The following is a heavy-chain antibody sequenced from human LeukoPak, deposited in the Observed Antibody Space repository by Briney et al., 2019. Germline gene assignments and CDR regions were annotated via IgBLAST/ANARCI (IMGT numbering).Heavy chain of an antibody. CDR1: GFTFSSYA. D-gene: IGHD1-1*01. Sequence: GGSLRLSCAASGFTFSSYAMSWVRQAPGKGLEWVSAISGSGGSTYYADSVKGRFTISRDNSKNTLYLQMNSLRAEDTSVYYCAKDQGNWNDAGDYWGQGTLVTVSS. V-gene: IGHV3-23*01. CDR2: ISGSGGST. J-gene: IGHJ4*02. CDR3: AKDQGNWNDAGDY.